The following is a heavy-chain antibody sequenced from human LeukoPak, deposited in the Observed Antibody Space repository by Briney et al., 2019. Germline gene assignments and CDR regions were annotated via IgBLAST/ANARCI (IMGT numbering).Heavy chain of an antibody. CDR3: AKDIGPTKYSSGWYYGFDY. CDR1: GFTFSSYW. CDR2: IKQAGTEK. J-gene: IGHJ4*02. D-gene: IGHD6-19*01. Sequence: GGSLRLSCAASGFTFSSYWMTWVRQAPGKGLEWVANIKQAGTEKYYVDSVKGRFTISRDNAKNSLYLQMNSLRAEDTALYYCAKDIGPTKYSSGWYYGFDYWGQGTLVTVSS. V-gene: IGHV3-7*03.